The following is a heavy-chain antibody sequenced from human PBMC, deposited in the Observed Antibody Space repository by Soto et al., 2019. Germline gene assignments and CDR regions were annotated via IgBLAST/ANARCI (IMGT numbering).Heavy chain of an antibody. CDR3: ARDRELVWLVGATTFDY. CDR1: GYTFTSYG. J-gene: IGHJ4*02. V-gene: IGHV1-18*01. D-gene: IGHD1-26*01. CDR2: ISAYNGNT. Sequence: QVQLVQSGAEVKKPGASVKVSCKASGYTFTSYGISWVRQAPGQGLEWMGWISAYNGNTNYAQKLQGRVTITTDTSTSTAYMELRSLRSDDTAVYYCARDRELVWLVGATTFDYWGQGTLVTVSS.